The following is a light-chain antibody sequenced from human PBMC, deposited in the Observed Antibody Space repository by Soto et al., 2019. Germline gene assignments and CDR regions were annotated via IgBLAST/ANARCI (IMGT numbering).Light chain of an antibody. Sequence: DIQMTQYPSTLSASVGDRVTITCRASQGINSWLAWYQQKPWKAPNLLIYAASSLQSGVPSRFSGSGSGTNYTLTISSLQPEDFATYYCQQANSFPLSFGQGTRLEIK. CDR1: QGINSW. J-gene: IGKJ5*01. CDR3: QQANSFPLS. V-gene: IGKV1-12*01. CDR2: AAS.